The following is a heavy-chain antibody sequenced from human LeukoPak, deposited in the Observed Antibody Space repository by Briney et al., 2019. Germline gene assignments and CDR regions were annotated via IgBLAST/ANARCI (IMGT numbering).Heavy chain of an antibody. CDR2: IYYSGST. D-gene: IGHD5-12*01. CDR3: ARDIGYSGYYYYYMDV. Sequence: PSETLSLTCNVSGDSISSDYWSWIRQPPGKGLEWIGHIYYSGSTNYNPSLKSRVTISVDTSKNQFSLKLSSVTAADTAVYYCARDIGYSGYYYYYMDVWGKGTTVTVSS. V-gene: IGHV4-59*12. CDR1: GDSISSDY. J-gene: IGHJ6*03.